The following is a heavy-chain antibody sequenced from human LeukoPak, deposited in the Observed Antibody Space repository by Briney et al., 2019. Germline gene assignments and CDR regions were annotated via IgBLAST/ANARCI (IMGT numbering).Heavy chain of an antibody. Sequence: PSETLSLTCTVSGGSINSSSYSWGWIRQPPGKGLEWIGSIYYSGSTYFNPSLKSRFTISVDTSTNQFSLKLSSVTAADTAVYYCARGRASTIYGSGTDYLYYNYYMDVWGKGTTVTVSS. V-gene: IGHV4-39*01. J-gene: IGHJ6*03. CDR2: IYYSGST. CDR3: ARGRASTIYGSGTDYLYYNYYMDV. D-gene: IGHD3-10*01. CDR1: GGSINSSSYS.